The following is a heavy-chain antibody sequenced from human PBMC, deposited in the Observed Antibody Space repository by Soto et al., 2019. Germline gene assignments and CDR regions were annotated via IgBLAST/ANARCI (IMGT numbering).Heavy chain of an antibody. V-gene: IGHV4-59*01. Sequence: SETLSLTCTVSGGSISSYYWSWSRQPPGKGLEWIGYIYYSGSTNYNPSLKSRVTISVDTSKNQFSLKLSSVTAADTAVYYCASFCSGGSCYVDDAFDIWGQGTMVT. D-gene: IGHD2-15*01. CDR3: ASFCSGGSCYVDDAFDI. CDR1: GGSISSYY. J-gene: IGHJ3*02. CDR2: IYYSGST.